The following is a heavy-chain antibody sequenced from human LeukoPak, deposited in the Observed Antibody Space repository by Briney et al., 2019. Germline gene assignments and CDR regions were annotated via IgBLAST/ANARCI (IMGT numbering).Heavy chain of an antibody. V-gene: IGHV1-24*01. J-gene: IGHJ5*02. D-gene: IGHD3-9*01. Sequence: ASVKVSCKVSGYTLTELSMHWVRQAPGKGLEWMGGFDPEDGETIYAQKFQGRVTMTEDTSTDTAYMELSSLRSEDTAVYYCATFGYDILTGYLTNWFDPWGQGTLVTVSS. CDR1: GYTLTELS. CDR3: ATFGYDILTGYLTNWFDP. CDR2: FDPEDGET.